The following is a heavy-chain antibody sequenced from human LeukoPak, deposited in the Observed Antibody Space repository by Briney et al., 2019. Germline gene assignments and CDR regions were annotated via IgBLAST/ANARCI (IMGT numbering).Heavy chain of an antibody. Sequence: SVKVSCKASGGTFSSYAISWVRQAPGQGLEWMGGIIPIFGTANYAQKFQGRVTITTDESTSTAYMELSSLRSEDTAVYYCARDNTNGLATRGSDYWGQGTLVTVSS. CDR2: IIPIFGTA. CDR3: ARDNTNGLATRGSDY. D-gene: IGHD1-26*01. V-gene: IGHV1-69*05. CDR1: GGTFSSYA. J-gene: IGHJ4*02.